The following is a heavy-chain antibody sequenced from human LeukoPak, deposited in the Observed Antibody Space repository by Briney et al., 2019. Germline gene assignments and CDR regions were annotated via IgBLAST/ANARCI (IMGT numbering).Heavy chain of an antibody. CDR1: GFTFSNYA. Sequence: PGGSLRLPCAASGFTFSNYAMNWVRQAPGKGLEWVSTISGSADSTYYADSVKGRFTVSRDNSKSTLYLQMNSLRAEDTAVYYCAKGGSGYCSSTSCLYYFDYWAREPWSPSPQ. V-gene: IGHV3-23*01. CDR3: AKGGSGYCSSTSCLYYFDY. J-gene: IGHJ4*02. D-gene: IGHD2-2*01. CDR2: ISGSADST.